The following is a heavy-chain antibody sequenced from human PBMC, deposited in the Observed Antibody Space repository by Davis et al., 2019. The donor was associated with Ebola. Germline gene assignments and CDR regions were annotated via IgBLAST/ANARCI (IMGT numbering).Heavy chain of an antibody. V-gene: IGHV3-30*04. D-gene: IGHD3-22*01. CDR2: VSADASIT. Sequence: GESLKISCAASGFPFSNHAIHWVRQAPGKGLEWVAVVSADASITYYADSVNGRFTISRDNSENMVYLQMGSLTTDDTAVYYCAREGDLHTSGYCGCFDEWGQGTLVTVSS. CDR1: GFPFSNHA. CDR3: AREGDLHTSGYCGCFDE. J-gene: IGHJ4*02.